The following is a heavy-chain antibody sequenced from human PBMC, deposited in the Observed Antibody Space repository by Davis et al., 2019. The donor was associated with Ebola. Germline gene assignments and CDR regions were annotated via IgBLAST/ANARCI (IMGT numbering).Heavy chain of an antibody. CDR1: GFTFSSYG. J-gene: IGHJ6*02. V-gene: IGHV3-7*03. Sequence: GESLKISCAASGFTFSSYGMHWVRQAPGKGLEWVANIKQDGSEKYYVDSVKGRFTISRDNAKNSLYLQMNSLRAEDTALYYCAKDSSSVPYYYYGMDVWGQGTTVTVSS. CDR2: IKQDGSEK. D-gene: IGHD6-6*01. CDR3: AKDSSSVPYYYYGMDV.